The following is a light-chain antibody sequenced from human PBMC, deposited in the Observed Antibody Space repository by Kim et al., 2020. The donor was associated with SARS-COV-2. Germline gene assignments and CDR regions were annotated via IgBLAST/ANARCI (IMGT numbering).Light chain of an antibody. CDR2: RNN. CDR3: SAWDTSLNVWV. Sequence: QAGLTQPPSVSKDLRQTATLTCTGNSNNVGNQGAAWLQQHQGHPPKLLPYRNNDRPSGISERLSASRSGNTASLTITGLQPEDEADYYCSAWDTSLNVWVFGGGTQLTVL. CDR1: SNNVGNQG. J-gene: IGLJ3*02. V-gene: IGLV10-54*01.